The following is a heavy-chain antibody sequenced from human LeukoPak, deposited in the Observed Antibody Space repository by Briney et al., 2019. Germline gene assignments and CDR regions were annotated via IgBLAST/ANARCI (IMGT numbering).Heavy chain of an antibody. CDR2: VSLTGET. J-gene: IGHJ4*02. V-gene: IGHV4-4*02. CDR3: SRESGAFCPFGY. CDR1: RGSNSSTNL. Sequence: PSETLSLTFGGSRGSNSSTNLWGWVRQPPGPGLEWIGEVSLTGETNYNPSLNGRVTMSLDGSRNQLSLTLTSVTAADTAIYYCSRESGAFCPFGYWGQGTLVIVPP. D-gene: IGHD1-26*01.